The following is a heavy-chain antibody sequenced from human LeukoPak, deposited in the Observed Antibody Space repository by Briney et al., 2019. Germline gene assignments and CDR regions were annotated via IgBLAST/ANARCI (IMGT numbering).Heavy chain of an antibody. D-gene: IGHD3-9*01. J-gene: IGHJ6*02. V-gene: IGHV3-53*01. CDR3: ASPIRDHILTGGVYYYGMDV. CDR1: GFTVSSNY. Sequence: GGSLRLSCAASGFTVSSNYMSWVRLAPGKGLEWVSVIYSGGSTYYADSVKGRFTISRDNSKNTLYLQVDSLRAEDSAVYYCASPIRDHILTGGVYYYGMDVWGQGTTVTVSS. CDR2: IYSGGST.